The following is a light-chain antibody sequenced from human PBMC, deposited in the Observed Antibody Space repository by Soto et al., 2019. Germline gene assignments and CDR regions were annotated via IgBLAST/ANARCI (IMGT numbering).Light chain of an antibody. J-gene: IGKJ1*01. CDR2: DAS. CDR1: QSIGRF. V-gene: IGKV1-5*01. CDR3: QQCYMGWT. Sequence: DIQMTQSPSTLSASVGDRVTITCRASQSIGRFLAWYQHQPGKAPTLLIYDASTLESGVPSRFSGTGSGTEFTFSITSLQPEEFGTYYCQQCYMGWTFGQGTKVDFK.